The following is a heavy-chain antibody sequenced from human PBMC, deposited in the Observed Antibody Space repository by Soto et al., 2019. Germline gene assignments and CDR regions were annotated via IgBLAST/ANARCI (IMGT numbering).Heavy chain of an antibody. V-gene: IGHV1-24*01. D-gene: IGHD6-13*01. Sequence: GASVKVSCKVSGYTLTELSMHWVRQAPGKGLEWMGGFDPEDGETIYAQKFQGRVTMTEDTSTDTAYMELSSLRSEDTAVYYRATVFPKYSSSWYVDYWGQGTLVTVSS. CDR2: FDPEDGET. J-gene: IGHJ4*02. CDR1: GYTLTELS. CDR3: ATVFPKYSSSWYVDY.